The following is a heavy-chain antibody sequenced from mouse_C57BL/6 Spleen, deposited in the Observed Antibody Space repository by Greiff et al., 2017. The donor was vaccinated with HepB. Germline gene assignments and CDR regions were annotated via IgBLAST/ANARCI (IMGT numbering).Heavy chain of an antibody. J-gene: IGHJ1*03. CDR3: SINGKEGYFDV. D-gene: IGHD2-1*01. V-gene: IGHV1-69*01. Sequence: QVQLQQPGAELVMPGASVKLSCKASGYTFTSYWMHWVKQRPGQGLEWIGEIDPSDSYTNYNQKFKGKSTLTVDKSSSTAYMQLSSLTYEDSAVYYCSINGKEGYFDVWGTGTTVTVSS. CDR2: IDPSDSYT. CDR1: GYTFTSYW.